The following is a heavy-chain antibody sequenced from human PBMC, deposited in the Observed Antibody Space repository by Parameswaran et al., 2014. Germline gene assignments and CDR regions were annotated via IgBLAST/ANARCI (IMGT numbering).Heavy chain of an antibody. CDR2: TYYRSKWYN. D-gene: IGHD6-6*01. CDR3: ARVGSIAALDAFDI. J-gene: IGHJ3*02. V-gene: IGHV6-1*01. Sequence: WIRQSPSRGLEWLGRTYYRSKWYNDYAVSVKSRITINPDTSKNQFSLQLNSVTPEDTAVYYCARVGSIAALDAFDIWGQGTMVTVSS.